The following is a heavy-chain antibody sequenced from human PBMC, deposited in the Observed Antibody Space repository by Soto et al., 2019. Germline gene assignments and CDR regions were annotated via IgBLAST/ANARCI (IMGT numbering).Heavy chain of an antibody. J-gene: IGHJ5*02. V-gene: IGHV4-39*01. CDR2: VYYSGST. CDR1: GGSISSSSYY. CDR3: ARHRARNWFDP. Sequence: SETLSLTCIVSGGSISSSSYYWGWIRQPPGKGLEWIGSVYYSGSTYYNPSLKSRVTISVDTSKNQFSLKLSSVTAADPAVFYCARHRARNWFDPWGQGTLVTVSS. D-gene: IGHD6-6*01.